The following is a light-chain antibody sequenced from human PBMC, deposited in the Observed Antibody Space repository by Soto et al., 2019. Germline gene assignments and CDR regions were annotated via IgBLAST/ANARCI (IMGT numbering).Light chain of an antibody. CDR2: EVR. CDR3: TSYISKSSLI. CDR1: MRDVGAYNL. V-gene: IGLV2-14*01. Sequence: QSALTQPASVSGSPGQSITISCAGTMRDVGAYNLVSWYQQHPGRAPQLIIYEVRNRPSGISFRFSGSKSGNTASLTISGLQAEFGADYYCTSYISKSSLIFGGGTKLTVL. J-gene: IGLJ2*01.